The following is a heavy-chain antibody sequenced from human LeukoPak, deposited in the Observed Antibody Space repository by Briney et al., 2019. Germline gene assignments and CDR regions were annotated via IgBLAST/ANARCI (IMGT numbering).Heavy chain of an antibody. CDR1: GGSFSGYY. CDR2: VNHSGST. D-gene: IGHD6-13*01. CDR3: ARGSGSPRIAAAGTDFDY. V-gene: IGHV4-34*01. J-gene: IGHJ4*02. Sequence: SETLSLTCAVYGGSFSGYYWSWIRQPPGKGLEWIGEVNHSGSTNYNPSLKSRVTISVDTSKNQFSLKLSSVTAADTAVYYCARGSGSPRIAAAGTDFDYWGQRTLVTVSS.